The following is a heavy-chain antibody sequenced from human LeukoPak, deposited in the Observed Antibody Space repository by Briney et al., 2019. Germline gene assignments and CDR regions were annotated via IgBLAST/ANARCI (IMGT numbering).Heavy chain of an antibody. D-gene: IGHD2-2*01. CDR1: GFTFNSYG. Sequence: GRSLRLSCAASGFTFNSYGMHWLRQAPGKGLEWVAVISYDESNKYYADSVKGRFTISRDNSKNTLYLQMNSLRAEDTAVYYCAKDARRYCSSTSCRTGYFDYWGQGTLVTVSS. V-gene: IGHV3-30*18. CDR2: ISYDESNK. J-gene: IGHJ4*02. CDR3: AKDARRYCSSTSCRTGYFDY.